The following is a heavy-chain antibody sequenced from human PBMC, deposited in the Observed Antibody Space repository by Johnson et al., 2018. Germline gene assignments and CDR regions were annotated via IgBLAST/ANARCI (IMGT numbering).Heavy chain of an antibody. CDR1: GFXFSSYG. CDR3: AKVALEGDYGDYSDAFDI. J-gene: IGHJ3*02. CDR2: ISYDGSNK. Sequence: VQPGRSLRLSCAASGFXFSSYGMHWVRQAPGKGLEWVAVISYDGSNKYYADSVKGRFTISRDNAKNSLYLQMKSLRAEEPALYYFAKVALEGDYGDYSDAFDIWGQGTMVTVSS. D-gene: IGHD4-17*01. V-gene: IGHV3-30*18.